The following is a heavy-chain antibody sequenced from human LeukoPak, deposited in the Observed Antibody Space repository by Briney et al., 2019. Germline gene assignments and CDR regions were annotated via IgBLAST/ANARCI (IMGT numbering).Heavy chain of an antibody. D-gene: IGHD1-26*01. CDR2: ISAYNGNT. J-gene: IGHJ4*02. Sequence: ASVKDSCKASGYTFTSHGISWVRQAPGQGLECMGWISAYNGNTICAQKLQDRVSMTPDNSTSADYLELRRVRCDDTAVYYCARARIGSILDYWGEGTLVTVSS. CDR1: GYTFTSHG. CDR3: ARARIGSILDY. V-gene: IGHV1-18*01.